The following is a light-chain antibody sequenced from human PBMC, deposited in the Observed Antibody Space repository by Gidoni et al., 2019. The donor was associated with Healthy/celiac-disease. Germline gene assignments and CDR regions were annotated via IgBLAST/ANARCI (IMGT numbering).Light chain of an antibody. V-gene: IGKV3-20*01. CDR3: QQYGSSPST. Sequence: IVLTQSPGTLSLSPGERATLSCRASQSVSSSYLAWYQQKPGQAPRLLIYGASSRATGIPYRXSGSGXGTDFTLTISRLEPEDFAVYYCQQYGSSPSTFGGGTKVEIK. CDR1: QSVSSSY. J-gene: IGKJ4*01. CDR2: GAS.